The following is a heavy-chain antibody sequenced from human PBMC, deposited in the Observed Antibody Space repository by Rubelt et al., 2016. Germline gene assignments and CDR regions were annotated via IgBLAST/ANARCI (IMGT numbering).Heavy chain of an antibody. D-gene: IGHD5-18*01. J-gene: IGHJ4*02. CDR1: GFLFHHYW. Sequence: EVQLVESGGDLVQPGGTLRLSCAASGFLFHHYWMTWVRQAPGKGLEWVANIKPDGSEAYSIEHLKGRFNMSRDNAKKSIYLQMNNLRVEDTAVYYCARSGGYGWDSWGQGTRVTVSS. V-gene: IGHV3-7*01. CDR3: ARSGGYGWDS. CDR2: IKPDGSEA.